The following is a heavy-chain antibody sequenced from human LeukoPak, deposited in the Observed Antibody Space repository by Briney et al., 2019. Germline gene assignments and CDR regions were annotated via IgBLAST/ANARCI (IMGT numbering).Heavy chain of an antibody. D-gene: IGHD5-18*01. CDR1: CGSISNSSYY. V-gene: IGHV4-39*01. CDR3: ATGYSYGSIFDY. CDR2: IYYSGRT. Sequence: SGTLSLTCTVSCGSISNSSYYWGWIRQPPGEGLGWIGSIYYSGRTYYNPSLKSRVTISVDTSKNQFSLKLSSVTAADTAVYYCATGYSYGSIFDYWGQGTLVTVSS. J-gene: IGHJ4*02.